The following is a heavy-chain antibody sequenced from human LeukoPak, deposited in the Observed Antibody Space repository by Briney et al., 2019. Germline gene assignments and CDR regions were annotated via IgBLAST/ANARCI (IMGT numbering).Heavy chain of an antibody. J-gene: IGHJ6*02. CDR3: ARGHDYGDYYYYYGMDV. Sequence: GGSLRLSCAASGFTASSNYMSWVRQAPGKGLEWVSVIYSGGSTYYADSVKGRFTISRDNSKNTLYLQMNSLRAEDMAVYYCARGHDYGDYYYYYGMDVWGQGTTVTVSS. CDR2: IYSGGST. V-gene: IGHV3-53*01. D-gene: IGHD4-17*01. CDR1: GFTASSNY.